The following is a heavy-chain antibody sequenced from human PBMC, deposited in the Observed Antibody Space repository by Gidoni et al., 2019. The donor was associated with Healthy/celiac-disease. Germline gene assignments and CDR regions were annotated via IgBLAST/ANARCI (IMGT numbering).Heavy chain of an antibody. V-gene: IGHV1-69*01. J-gene: IGHJ4*02. CDR1: GGNFSSYA. CDR3: ARGSEEFKSGWYRY. D-gene: IGHD6-19*01. Sequence: QVQLVQSGAEVKKPGSSVKVSGKASGGNFSSYAISWVRQAPGQGLDWMGGIIPIFGTANYAQKFQGRVTITADESTSTAYMELSSLRSEDTAVYYCARGSEEFKSGWYRYWGQGTLVTVSS. CDR2: IIPIFGTA.